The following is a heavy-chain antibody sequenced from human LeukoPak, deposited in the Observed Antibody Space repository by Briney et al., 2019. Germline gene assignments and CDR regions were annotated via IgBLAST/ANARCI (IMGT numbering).Heavy chain of an antibody. Sequence: ASVKVSCKASGYTFTDSYMHWMRQAPGQGLEWMGWINPNSDTNYAQKFQGRVTMTRDTSISTADMELNSLRSDDTGVYYCARDRGGNSFDFRGQGTLVTVSS. CDR1: GYTFTDSY. J-gene: IGHJ4*02. V-gene: IGHV1-2*02. CDR2: INPNSDT. CDR3: ARDRGGNSFDF. D-gene: IGHD4-23*01.